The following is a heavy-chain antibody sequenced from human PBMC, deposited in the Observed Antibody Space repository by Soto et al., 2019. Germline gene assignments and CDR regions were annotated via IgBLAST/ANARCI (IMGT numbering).Heavy chain of an antibody. D-gene: IGHD1-26*01. CDR1: GGPFSTYS. Sequence: QVQLVQSGAEVKKPGSSVKVSCKTSGGPFSTYSIVWVRQAPGEGLEWMGGIIPSFGTANYAQKFQDRVTITADKSTNAGFMELSSLKSEDTAMYYCASSSGNNYGVGTNYYFDYWGQGTLVTVSS. CDR3: ASSSGNNYGVGTNYYFDY. CDR2: IIPSFGTA. J-gene: IGHJ4*02. V-gene: IGHV1-69*06.